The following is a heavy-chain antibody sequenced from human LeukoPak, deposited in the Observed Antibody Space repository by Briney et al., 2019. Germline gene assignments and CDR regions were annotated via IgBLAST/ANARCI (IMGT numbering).Heavy chain of an antibody. CDR3: ARDRQSHYYDRRDNWFDP. CDR2: IYTSGST. D-gene: IGHD3-22*01. CDR1: GGSISSYY. V-gene: IGHV4-4*07. J-gene: IGHJ5*02. Sequence: SETLSLTCTVSGGSISSYYWSWIRQPAGKGLEWIGRIYTSGSTNYNPSLKSRVTMSVDTSKNQFSLKLSSVTAADTAVYYCARDRQSHYYDRRDNWFDPWGQGTLVTVSS.